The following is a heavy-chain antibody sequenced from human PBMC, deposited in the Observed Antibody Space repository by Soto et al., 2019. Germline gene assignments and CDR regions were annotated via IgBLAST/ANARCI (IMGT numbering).Heavy chain of an antibody. CDR1: DGSMHSGGYY. CDR3: LRGKDKDDSSFWHY. J-gene: IGHJ4*02. Sequence: QVQLQESGPGLVKPSQTLFIICSVSDGSMHSGGYYWSWIRQVPGKGLEWIGFIHGSVVTQYSTSLKSRVSISMETSINPVSLILTSVTAADTAVYYCLRGKDKDDSSFWHYCGQGLPVTVYS. D-gene: IGHD6-6*01. CDR2: IHGSVVT. V-gene: IGHV4-31*03.